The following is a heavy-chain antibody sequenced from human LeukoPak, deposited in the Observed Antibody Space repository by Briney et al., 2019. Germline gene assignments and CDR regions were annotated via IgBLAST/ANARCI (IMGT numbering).Heavy chain of an antibody. J-gene: IGHJ3*02. V-gene: IGHV3-49*04. CDR1: GFTFGDYA. CDR2: IRSKAYGGTT. CDR3: TRTGARITMIVVVIQDAFDI. D-gene: IGHD3-22*01. Sequence: GGSLRLSCTASGFTFGDYAMSWVRQAPGKGLVWVGFIRSKAYGGTTEYAASVKGRFTISRDDSKSIGYLQMNSLKTEDTAVYYCTRTGARITMIVVVIQDAFDIWGQGTMVTVSS.